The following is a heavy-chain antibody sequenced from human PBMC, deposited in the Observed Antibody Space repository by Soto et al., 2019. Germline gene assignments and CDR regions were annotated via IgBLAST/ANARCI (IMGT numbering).Heavy chain of an antibody. CDR2: IYHSGST. V-gene: IGHV4-30-2*01. CDR3: ARGRGPYYGMDV. CDR1: GGSISSGGYS. D-gene: IGHD3-10*01. J-gene: IGHJ6*02. Sequence: LSLTCAVSGGSISSGGYSWSWIRQPPGKGLEWIGYIYHSGSTYYNPSLKSRVTISVDRSKNQFSLKLSSVTAADTAVYYCARGRGPYYGMDVWGQGTTVTVSS.